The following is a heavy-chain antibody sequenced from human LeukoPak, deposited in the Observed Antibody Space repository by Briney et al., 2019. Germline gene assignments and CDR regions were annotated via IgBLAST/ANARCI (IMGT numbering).Heavy chain of an antibody. J-gene: IGHJ3*02. CDR1: GFTFNSYA. CDR3: VKDQNWGGDAFDI. V-gene: IGHV3-64D*06. D-gene: IGHD7-27*01. CDR2: ISSNGCST. Sequence: PGGSLRLSCSASGFTFNSYAMHWVRQAPGKGLEYVSTISSNGCSTYYADSVKGRFTISRDNSKNTLYLQMSSLRTEDTAVYYCVKDQNWGGDAFDIWGQGTMVTVSS.